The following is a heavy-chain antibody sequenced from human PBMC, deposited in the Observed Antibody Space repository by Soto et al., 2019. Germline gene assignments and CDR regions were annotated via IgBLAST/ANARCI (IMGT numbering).Heavy chain of an antibody. Sequence: SETLSLTCTVSGGSISSGGYYWSWIRQHPGKGLEWIGYIYYSGSTYYNPSLKSRVTISVDTSKNQFSLKLSSVTAADTAVYYCARENLRVDSSSWKENDAFDIWGQGTMVTVSS. CDR2: IYYSGST. V-gene: IGHV4-31*03. CDR1: GGSISSGGYY. J-gene: IGHJ3*02. D-gene: IGHD6-13*01. CDR3: ARENLRVDSSSWKENDAFDI.